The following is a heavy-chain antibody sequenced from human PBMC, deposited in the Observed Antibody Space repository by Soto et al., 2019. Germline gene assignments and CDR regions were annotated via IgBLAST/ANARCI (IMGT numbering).Heavy chain of an antibody. CDR2: IYYSGST. D-gene: IGHD3-9*01. CDR1: GGSISSSSYY. J-gene: IGHJ6*02. V-gene: IGHV4-39*01. CDR3: ASLDILTGTYYYGMDV. Sequence: SETLSLTCTVSGGSISSSSYYWGWIRQPPGKGLEWIGSIYYSGSTYYNPSLKSRVTISVDTSKNQFSLKLSSVTAADTAVYYCASLDILTGTYYYGMDVWGQGTTVTVSS.